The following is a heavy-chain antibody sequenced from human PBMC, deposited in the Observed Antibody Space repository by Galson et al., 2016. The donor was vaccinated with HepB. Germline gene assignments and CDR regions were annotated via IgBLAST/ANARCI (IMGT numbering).Heavy chain of an antibody. CDR1: GFTFRSYD. J-gene: IGHJ3*02. V-gene: IGHV3-13*01. D-gene: IGHD6-6*01. CDR2: LGTAGDT. CDR3: ARGRRQAFDI. Sequence: SLRLSCAASGFTFRSYDMHWVRQPTGKGLEWVSGLGTAGDTYYGGSVKGRSTISRDNANKSLFLQMDSLRAGDTAVYYCARGRRQAFDIWGQGTVVTVSS.